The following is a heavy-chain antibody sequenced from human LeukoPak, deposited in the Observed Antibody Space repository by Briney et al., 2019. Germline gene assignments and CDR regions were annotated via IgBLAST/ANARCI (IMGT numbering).Heavy chain of an antibody. CDR2: TYYRSNWYS. Sequence: SQTLSLTCAISGDSVSSNSAAWNWIRQSPSRGLEWLGRTYYRSNWYSDYAISMKGRITINPDTSKNQFSLQLNSVTPEDTAVYYCARYYGDAFDIWGQGTMVTASS. J-gene: IGHJ3*02. D-gene: IGHD3-3*01. V-gene: IGHV6-1*01. CDR1: GDSVSSNSAA. CDR3: ARYYGDAFDI.